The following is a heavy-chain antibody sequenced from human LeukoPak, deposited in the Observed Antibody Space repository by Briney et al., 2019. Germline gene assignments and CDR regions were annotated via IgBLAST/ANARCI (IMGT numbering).Heavy chain of an antibody. Sequence: PSETLSLACTVSGGSISSGSYYWSWIRQPAGKGLEWIGRIYTSGSTNYNPSLKSRVTISVDTSKNQFSLKLSSVTAADTAVYYCAREREARWELGASLDYWGQGTLVTVSS. CDR2: IYTSGST. CDR3: AREREARWELGASLDY. V-gene: IGHV4-61*02. J-gene: IGHJ4*02. CDR1: GGSISSGSYY. D-gene: IGHD1-26*01.